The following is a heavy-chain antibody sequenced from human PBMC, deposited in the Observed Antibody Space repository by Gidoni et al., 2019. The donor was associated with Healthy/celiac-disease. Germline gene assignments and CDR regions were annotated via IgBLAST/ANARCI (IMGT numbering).Heavy chain of an antibody. V-gene: IGHV3-48*03. CDR3: ARWILDSYDDSSGYFYLGAFDI. Sequence: EVQLVESGGGLVQPGGSLRLSCAASGFTFSSYELNWVRQAPGKGLEWVSYISSSGSTIYYADSVKGRFTISRDNAKNSLYLQMNSLRAEDTAVYYCARWILDSYDDSSGYFYLGAFDIWGQGTMVTVSS. D-gene: IGHD3-22*01. CDR2: ISSSGSTI. CDR1: GFTFSSYE. J-gene: IGHJ3*02.